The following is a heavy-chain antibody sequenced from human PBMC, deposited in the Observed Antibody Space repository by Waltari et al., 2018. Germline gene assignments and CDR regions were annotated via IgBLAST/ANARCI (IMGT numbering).Heavy chain of an antibody. CDR1: GFTFNTFR. D-gene: IGHD1-26*01. CDR2: IKQDGRDT. CDR3: ARDWEGDRPNFDY. V-gene: IGHV3-7*04. J-gene: IGHJ4*02. Sequence: EVQLVESGGGLVQPGGSLRLSCVASGFTFNTFRMSWVRQAPGKGLEWVTDIKQDGRDTYYADSWKGRFTVSRDNAKNSLYLQMNSLRVEDTAVYYCARDWEGDRPNFDYWGQGTLVTVSS.